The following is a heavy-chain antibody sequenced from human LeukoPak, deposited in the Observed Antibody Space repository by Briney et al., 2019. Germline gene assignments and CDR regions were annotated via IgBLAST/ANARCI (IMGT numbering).Heavy chain of an antibody. V-gene: IGHV3-21*04. J-gene: IGHJ4*02. CDR2: ISSSSSYI. CDR1: GFTFSSYS. CDR3: AKGGSMGWFGEFHFDY. D-gene: IGHD3-10*01. Sequence: GGSLRLSCAASGFTFSSYSMNWVRQAPGKGLEWVSSISSSSSYIYYADSVKGRFTISRDNAKNSLYLQMNSLRAEDTAVYYCAKGGSMGWFGEFHFDYWGQGTLVTVSS.